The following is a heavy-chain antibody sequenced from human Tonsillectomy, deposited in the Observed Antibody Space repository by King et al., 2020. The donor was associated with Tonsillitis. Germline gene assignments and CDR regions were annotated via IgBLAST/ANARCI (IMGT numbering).Heavy chain of an antibody. D-gene: IGHD3-16*01. CDR1: SNSISSYY. V-gene: IGHV4-4*07. J-gene: IGHJ3*02. CDR2: ISTSGTT. CDR3: ARGDQLTSNPEAFDI. Sequence: QLQESGPGLVKPSETLSLTCTVSSNSISSYYWNWLRQPAGKGLEWIGRISTSGTTNYNPSLKSRVTMSVDTSKNQVSLRLSSVTAADTAVYYCARGDQLTSNPEAFDIWGQGTMVTVSS.